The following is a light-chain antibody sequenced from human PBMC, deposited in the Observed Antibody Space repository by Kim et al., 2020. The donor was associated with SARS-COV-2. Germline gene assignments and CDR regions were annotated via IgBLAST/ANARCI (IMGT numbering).Light chain of an antibody. V-gene: IGKV1-5*01. CDR3: QQYKSSPST. CDR2: DAS. Sequence: SASVGDRVTITGRASQSISNWLAWYQQKPGKAPNLLICDASSLEAGVPSRFSGSGSGTEFTLTISRLQPDDFATYYCQQYKSSPSTFGQGTKLEI. CDR1: QSISNW. J-gene: IGKJ2*01.